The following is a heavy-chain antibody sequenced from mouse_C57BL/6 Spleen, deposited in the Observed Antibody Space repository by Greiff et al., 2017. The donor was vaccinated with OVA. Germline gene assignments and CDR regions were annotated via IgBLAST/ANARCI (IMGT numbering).Heavy chain of an antibody. V-gene: IGHV10-1*01. CDR1: GFSFNTYA. D-gene: IGHD2-4*01. J-gene: IGHJ4*01. Sequence: ESGGGLVQPKGSLKLSCAASGFSFNTYAMNWVRQAPGKGLEWVARIRSKSNNYATYYADSVKDRFTISRDDSESMLYLQMNNLKTEDTAMYYCVRQSPYYDYDGDYAMDYWGQGTSVTVSS. CDR2: IRSKSNNYAT. CDR3: VRQSPYYDYDGDYAMDY.